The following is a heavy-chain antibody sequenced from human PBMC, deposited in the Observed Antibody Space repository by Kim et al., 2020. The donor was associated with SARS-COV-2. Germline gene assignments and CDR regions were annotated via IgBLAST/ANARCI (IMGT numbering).Heavy chain of an antibody. V-gene: IGHV3-33*01. CDR2: IWFDGGNT. D-gene: IGHD1-26*01. Sequence: GGSLRLSCAASGFTLSTYGMHWVRQAPGKGLEWVAIIWFDGGNTYYADSVKGRFTISRDNSRNIVYLQMNSLRAEDTAVYYCARAGYRDLWDDDFDVWGQGTMVTVSS. CDR3: ARAGYRDLWDDDFDV. J-gene: IGHJ3*01. CDR1: GFTLSTYG.